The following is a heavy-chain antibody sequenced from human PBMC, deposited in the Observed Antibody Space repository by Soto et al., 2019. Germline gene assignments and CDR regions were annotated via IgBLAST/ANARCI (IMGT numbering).Heavy chain of an antibody. V-gene: IGHV1-8*01. Sequence: ASVNVSCKASGYTFTSYDINWVRQATGQGLEWMGWMNPNSGNTGYAQKFQGRVTMTRNTSISTAYMELGSLRSEDTAVYYCARGLGGIYYYYGMDVWGQGTTVTVSS. CDR3: ARGLGGIYYYYGMDV. J-gene: IGHJ6*02. CDR1: GYTFTSYD. CDR2: MNPNSGNT. D-gene: IGHD2-15*01.